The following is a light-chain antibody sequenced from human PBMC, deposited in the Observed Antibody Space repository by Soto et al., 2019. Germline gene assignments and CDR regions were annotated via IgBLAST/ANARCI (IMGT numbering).Light chain of an antibody. Sequence: DIQLTQSPSSLSASVGDRVTITCRASQGIGSYLAWYQQKPGEAPKLLIFAASTLQSGVPSRFSGSGSGTDFTLTISSLQAEDFATYYCQQLSTYPSTFGGGTKVEIK. CDR2: AAS. J-gene: IGKJ4*01. V-gene: IGKV1-9*01. CDR3: QQLSTYPST. CDR1: QGIGSY.